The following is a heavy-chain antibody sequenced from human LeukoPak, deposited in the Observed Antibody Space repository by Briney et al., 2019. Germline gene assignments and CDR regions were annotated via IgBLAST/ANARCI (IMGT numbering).Heavy chain of an antibody. CDR3: ALGLVTDY. D-gene: IGHD3-9*01. J-gene: IGHJ4*02. V-gene: IGHV3-66*01. CDR2: IYSGGST. Sequence: PGGSLRLSCAASGFTVSSNFMSWVRQAPGKGLEWVSVIYSGGSTYYAGSVKGRFTISRDNSKNTLYLQMNSLRVEDTAVYYCALGLVTDYWGQGTLVTVSS. CDR1: GFTVSSNF.